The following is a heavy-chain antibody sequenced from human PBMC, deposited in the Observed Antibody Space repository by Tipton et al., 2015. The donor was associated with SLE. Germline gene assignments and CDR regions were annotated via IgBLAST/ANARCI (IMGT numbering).Heavy chain of an antibody. D-gene: IGHD2-21*01. CDR2: VFQNGGT. CDR3: ARDGYCGGDCFQLDY. CDR1: GYSISTGYY. Sequence: TLSLICDVSGYSISTGYYWAWVRHSPGHGLEWIGSVFQNGGTFYNPSLRGRVTISVDTSKNQFSLKMSSVTAADTAYYYCARDGYCGGDCFQLDYWGQGTLVTVSS. J-gene: IGHJ4*02. V-gene: IGHV4-38-2*02.